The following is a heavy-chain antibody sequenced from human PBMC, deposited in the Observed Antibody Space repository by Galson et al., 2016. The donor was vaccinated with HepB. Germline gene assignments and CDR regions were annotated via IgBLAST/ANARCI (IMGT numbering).Heavy chain of an antibody. J-gene: IGHJ4*02. CDR1: GGSVTSGPNY. D-gene: IGHD1-26*01. V-gene: IGHV4-61*01. CDR2: INYSGNT. Sequence: ETLSLTCTVSGGSVTSGPNYWSWVRPPPGKGLEWIGYINYSGNTLYTPSLKSRVTISVDTAKNHISLKVNSVTAADTAVYYCARSFKGAHWGQGTLVTVSS. CDR3: ARSFKGAH.